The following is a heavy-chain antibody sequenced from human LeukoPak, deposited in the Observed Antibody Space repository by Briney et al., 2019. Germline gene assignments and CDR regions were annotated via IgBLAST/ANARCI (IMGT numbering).Heavy chain of an antibody. CDR3: ARDRRGYNGYDYVSFDY. CDR2: INPNSGGT. D-gene: IGHD5-12*01. CDR1: GYTFTGYY. Sequence: ASVKVSCKASGYTFTGYYMHWVRQAPGQGLEWMGWINPNSGGTNYAQKFQGRVTMTRDTSISTAYMELSRLRSDDTAVYYCARDRRGYNGYDYVSFDYWGQGTLVTVSS. J-gene: IGHJ4*02. V-gene: IGHV1-2*02.